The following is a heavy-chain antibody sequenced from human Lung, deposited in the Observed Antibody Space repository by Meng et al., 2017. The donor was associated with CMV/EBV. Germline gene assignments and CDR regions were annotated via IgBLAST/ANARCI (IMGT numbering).Heavy chain of an antibody. D-gene: IGHD4-17*01. CDR3: ARGDYSRTRPFDF. CDR1: GYTFTGYY. CDR2: ISPNSGGT. Sequence: SXXVSXXASGYTFTGYYMHWVRQAPGQGLEWMGWISPNSGGTNYAQNFQGRVTMTRDTSISTAYKELSRLRSDDTAVYCCARGDYSRTRPFDFWGQGTLVTVSS. V-gene: IGHV1-2*02. J-gene: IGHJ4*02.